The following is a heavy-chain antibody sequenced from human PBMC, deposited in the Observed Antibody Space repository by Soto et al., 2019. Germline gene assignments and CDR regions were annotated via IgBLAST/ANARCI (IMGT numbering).Heavy chain of an antibody. D-gene: IGHD6-19*01. J-gene: IGHJ4*02. V-gene: IGHV1-3*01. Sequence: QVQLVQSGADVKNPVASVKFSCKSSGYTLTSYAMHWVRQAPGQRLEWMGWINAGNGNTKYSQKFQGRVTITRDTSASTAYMELSSLRSEDTAVYYCARDTGVVAGHYYWGQGTLVTVSS. CDR1: GYTLTSYA. CDR2: INAGNGNT. CDR3: ARDTGVVAGHYY.